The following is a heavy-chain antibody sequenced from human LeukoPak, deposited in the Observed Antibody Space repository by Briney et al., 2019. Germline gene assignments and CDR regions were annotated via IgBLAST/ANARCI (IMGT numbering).Heavy chain of an antibody. V-gene: IGHV1-18*01. CDR3: ARDPSIFGGVITDY. J-gene: IGHJ4*02. Sequence: ASVKVSCKASGGTFSSYAISWVRQAPGQGLEWMGWISTYNDKTNYAQKFQGRVTMTTDTTTTTAYMELKSLRSDDTAVYYCARDPSIFGGVITDYWGQGTLVTVSS. CDR1: GGTFSSYA. D-gene: IGHD3-3*01. CDR2: ISTYNDKT.